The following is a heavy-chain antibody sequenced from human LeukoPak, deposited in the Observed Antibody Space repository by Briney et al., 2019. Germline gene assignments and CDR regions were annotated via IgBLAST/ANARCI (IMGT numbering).Heavy chain of an antibody. CDR2: IYTSGST. CDR1: GGSISSYY. Sequence: SETLSLTCTVSGGSISSYYWSWIRQPAGKGLEWIGRIYTSGSTNYNPSLKSRVTMSVDTSKNRFSLKLSSVTAADTAVYYCARDGPIYYGSGSHYNWFDPWGQGTLVTVSS. V-gene: IGHV4-4*07. J-gene: IGHJ5*02. D-gene: IGHD3-10*01. CDR3: ARDGPIYYGSGSHYNWFDP.